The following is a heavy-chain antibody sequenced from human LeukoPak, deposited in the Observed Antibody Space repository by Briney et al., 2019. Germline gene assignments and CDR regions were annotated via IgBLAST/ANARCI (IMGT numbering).Heavy chain of an antibody. CDR2: ISYDGSNK. Sequence: GRSLRLSCAASGFTFSSYAMHWVRQAPGKGLEWVAVISYDGSNKYYADSVKGRFTISRDNSKNTLYLQMNSLRAEDTAVYYCAREVYSYGPLPYFDYWGQGTLVTVSS. D-gene: IGHD5-18*01. V-gene: IGHV3-30-3*01. CDR1: GFTFSSYA. CDR3: AREVYSYGPLPYFDY. J-gene: IGHJ4*02.